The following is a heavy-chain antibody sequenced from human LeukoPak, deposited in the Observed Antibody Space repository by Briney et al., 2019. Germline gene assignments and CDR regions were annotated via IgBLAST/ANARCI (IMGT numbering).Heavy chain of an antibody. CDR1: GFMLSVYY. CDR3: ARKLGGAQCGGDCFFDH. V-gene: IGHV3-11*03. J-gene: IGHJ4*02. CDR2: ISPTGSYT. D-gene: IGHD2-21*02. Sequence: GGSLRLSCEASGFMLSVYYMGWFRLAPGKGLEWIGYISPTGSYTTYADSVRGRFTISRDNAKNLLFLQMNDLRTEDTAVYYCARKLGGAQCGGDCFFDHWGQGTRVAVSS.